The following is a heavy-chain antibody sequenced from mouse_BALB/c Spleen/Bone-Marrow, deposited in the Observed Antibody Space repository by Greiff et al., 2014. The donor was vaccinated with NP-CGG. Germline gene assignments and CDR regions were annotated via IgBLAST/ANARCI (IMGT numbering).Heavy chain of an antibody. J-gene: IGHJ4*01. Sequence: VQLQQSGAELARPGASVKLSCKASGYTFTSYWMQWVKQRPGQGLGWIGAIYPGDGDTGYTQKFKGKATLTADKSSSTAYMQLSSLASEDSAVYYCARFYEGAMDYWGQGTSVTVSS. CDR3: ARFYEGAMDY. CDR2: IYPGDGDT. D-gene: IGHD2-12*01. CDR1: GYTFTSYW. V-gene: IGHV1-87*01.